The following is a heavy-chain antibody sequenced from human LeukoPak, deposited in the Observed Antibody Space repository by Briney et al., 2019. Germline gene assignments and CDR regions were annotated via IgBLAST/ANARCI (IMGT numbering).Heavy chain of an antibody. D-gene: IGHD3-22*01. CDR2: ISGSGGST. CDR1: GFTFSSYA. Sequence: GGSLRLSCAASGFTFSSYAMSWVRQAPGKGLEWGSVISGSGGSTYYSDSVKGRFTISRDNSKNTLYLQMNSLRAEDTAVYYCAKSPGSSGYYFPFDYWGQGTLVTVSS. CDR3: AKSPGSSGYYFPFDY. J-gene: IGHJ4*02. V-gene: IGHV3-23*01.